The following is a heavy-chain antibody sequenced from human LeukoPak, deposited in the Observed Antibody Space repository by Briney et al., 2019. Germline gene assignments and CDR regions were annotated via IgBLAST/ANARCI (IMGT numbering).Heavy chain of an antibody. CDR2: IKSITDGGTT. V-gene: IGHV3-15*01. Sequence: PGGCLRLSCAASGFTFSNAWMSWVRQAPGKGLEWVGRIKSITDGGTTDYAAPVKGRFTISRDDSKNTLYLQMNSLKTEDTAVYYCTTVGAALTPHWGQGTLVTVSS. CDR3: TTVGAALTPH. J-gene: IGHJ4*02. CDR1: GFTFSNAW. D-gene: IGHD1-26*01.